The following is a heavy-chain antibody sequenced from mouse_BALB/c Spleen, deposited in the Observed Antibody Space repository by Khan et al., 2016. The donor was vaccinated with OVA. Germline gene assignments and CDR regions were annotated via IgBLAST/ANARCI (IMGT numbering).Heavy chain of an antibody. CDR3: VRDGAYHRNDGWFAY. D-gene: IGHD2-14*01. V-gene: IGHV1-4*01. J-gene: IGHJ3*01. CDR1: GYTFTSYT. CDR2: INPSNGYT. Sequence: QIQLVQPGAELARPGASVKMSCKASGYTFTSYTIHWIKKRPGQGLEWIGYINPSNGYTNYNQKFKDKATLTTDKSSTTAYLQLSSLTSDDSAVYNCVRDGAYHRNDGWFAYWGQGTLVTVSA.